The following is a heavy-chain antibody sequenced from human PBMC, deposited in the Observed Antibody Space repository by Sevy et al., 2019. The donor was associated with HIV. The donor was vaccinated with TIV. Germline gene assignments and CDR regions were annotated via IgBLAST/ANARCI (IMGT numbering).Heavy chain of an antibody. CDR3: ARGLERYCSGGSCYFRPYFDY. CDR2: ISSSSSYI. V-gene: IGHV3-21*01. J-gene: IGHJ4*02. CDR1: EFTFSSYS. Sequence: GGSLRLSCAASEFTFSSYSTNWVRQAPGKGLEWVSSISSSSSYIYYADSVKGRFTISRDNAKNSLYLQMNSLRAEDTAVYYCARGLERYCSGGSCYFRPYFDYWGQGTLVTVSS. D-gene: IGHD2-15*01.